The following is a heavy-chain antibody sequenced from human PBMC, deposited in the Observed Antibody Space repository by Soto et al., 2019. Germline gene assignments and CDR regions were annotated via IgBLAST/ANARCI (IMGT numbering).Heavy chain of an antibody. D-gene: IGHD3-3*01. CDR1: GFSFDIYT. CDR2: ISHDGDKA. V-gene: IGHV3-30-3*01. J-gene: IGHJ4*02. CDR3: ARELSLYGVALDY. Sequence: QVQLVESGGGVVQPGKSLTLSCSVFGFSFDIYTMHWVRQSPGKGLEWVAVISHDGDKAHYADSVRGRFTISRDNSQNTVSLQMTGLRTDDTAIYYCARELSLYGVALDYWGQGTLVTVSS.